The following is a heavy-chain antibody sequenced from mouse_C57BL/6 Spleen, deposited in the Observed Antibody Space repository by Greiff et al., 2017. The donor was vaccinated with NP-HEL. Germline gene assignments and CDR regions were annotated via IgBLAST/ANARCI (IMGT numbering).Heavy chain of an antibody. CDR1: GYAFSSSW. Sequence: VKLMESGPELVKPGASVKISCKASGYAFSSSWMNWVKQRPGKGLEWIGRIYPGDGDTNYNGKFKGKATLTADKSSSTAYMQLSSLTSEDSAVYFCVRYLFDYWGQGTTLTVSS. CDR3: VRYLFDY. CDR2: IYPGDGDT. J-gene: IGHJ2*01. D-gene: IGHD1-1*01. V-gene: IGHV1-82*01.